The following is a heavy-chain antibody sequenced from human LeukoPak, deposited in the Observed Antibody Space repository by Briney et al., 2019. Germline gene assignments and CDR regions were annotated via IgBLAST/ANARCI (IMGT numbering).Heavy chain of an antibody. CDR1: GFTFGDYA. Sequence: GGSLRLSCTASGFTFGDYAMSWVRQAPGTGLEWVGFIRSKAYGGTTEYAASVKVRLTISQYDSKSISYLQMNSLKTEDTALYYCVREWVSMEVWFGPWGQGNLVTVSS. CDR3: VREWVSMEVWFGP. CDR2: IRSKAYGGTT. V-gene: IGHV3-49*04. D-gene: IGHD5/OR15-5a*01. J-gene: IGHJ5*02.